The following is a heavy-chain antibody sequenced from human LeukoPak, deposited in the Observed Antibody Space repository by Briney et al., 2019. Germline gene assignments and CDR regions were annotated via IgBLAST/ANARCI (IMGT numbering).Heavy chain of an antibody. CDR1: GFTFSGYA. CDR3: ARELYDILTGYGPFDY. J-gene: IGHJ4*02. CDR2: ISYDGSNK. V-gene: IGHV3-30-3*01. Sequence: PGGSLRLSCAASGFTFSGYAMEWVRPAPGKGRGGVVVISYDGSNKYYADYVKGRFTISRDNSKNPLDLQMNRLRAEDTAVYYCARELYDILTGYGPFDYWGQGPLVTVSS. D-gene: IGHD3-9*01.